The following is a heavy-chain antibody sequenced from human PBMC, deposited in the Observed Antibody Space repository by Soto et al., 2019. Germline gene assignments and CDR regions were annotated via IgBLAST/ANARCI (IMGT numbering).Heavy chain of an antibody. CDR1: GGTFSSYA. CDR2: IIPIFGTA. D-gene: IGHD3-16*01. J-gene: IGHJ6*02. Sequence: ASVKVSCKASGGTFSSYAISWVRQAPGQGLEWMGGIIPIFGTANYTQKFQGRVTITADESTSTAYMELSSLRSEDTAVYYCARDGGREGTEGQFNLISYYGMDVWGQGTTVTVSS. V-gene: IGHV1-69*13. CDR3: ARDGGREGTEGQFNLISYYGMDV.